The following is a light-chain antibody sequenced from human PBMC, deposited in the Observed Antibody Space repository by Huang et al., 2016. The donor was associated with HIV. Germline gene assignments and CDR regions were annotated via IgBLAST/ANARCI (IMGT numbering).Light chain of an antibody. CDR2: GAS. J-gene: IGKJ1*01. V-gene: IGKV3-15*01. Sequence: EILMTQSPATLSVSPGERATLSCRASQSVGTNLAWYQQRPGQAPRLLVYGASTRATDIPARFSGSGSGTEFSLTISSLQSEDFAVYYCQQYNSWWTFGQGTKVEIK. CDR3: QQYNSWWT. CDR1: QSVGTN.